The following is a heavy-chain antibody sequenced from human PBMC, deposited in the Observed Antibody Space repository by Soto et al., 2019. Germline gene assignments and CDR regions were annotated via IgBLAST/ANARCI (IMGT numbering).Heavy chain of an antibody. CDR2: ISYDGSNK. CDR1: GFTFNNYG. Sequence: LRLSCAASGFTFNNYGMHWARQAPGKGLEWVAFISYDGSNKYYPDSVKGRFTISRDNSKNTLYLQMNSLRAEDTAMYYCAGGKYYFDYCGQGTLVTVSA. V-gene: IGHV3-33*01. J-gene: IGHJ4*02. D-gene: IGHD1-26*01. CDR3: AGGKYYFDY.